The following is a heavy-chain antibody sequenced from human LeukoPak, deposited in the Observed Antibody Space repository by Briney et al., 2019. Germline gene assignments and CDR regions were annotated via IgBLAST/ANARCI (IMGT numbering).Heavy chain of an antibody. CDR3: ARDWEDGSGANWFDP. CDR2: IIPIFGTA. Sequence: ASVKVSCKASGGTFSSYAISWVRQAPGQGLEWMGGIIPIFGTANYAQKFQGRVTITADESTSTAYMELSSLRSEDTAAYYCARDWEDGSGANWFDPWGQGTLVTVSS. J-gene: IGHJ5*02. V-gene: IGHV1-69*01. CDR1: GGTFSSYA. D-gene: IGHD3-10*01.